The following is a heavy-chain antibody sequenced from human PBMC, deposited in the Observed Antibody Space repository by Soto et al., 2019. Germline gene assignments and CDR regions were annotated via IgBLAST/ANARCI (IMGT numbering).Heavy chain of an antibody. CDR3: ASVSYCGGDCYSFDLERGPFDY. D-gene: IGHD2-21*01. J-gene: IGHJ4*02. V-gene: IGHV3-21*01. CDR2: ISSSSSYI. Sequence: EVQLVESGGGLVKPGGSLRLSCAASGFTFSSYSMNWVRQAPGKGLEWVSSISSSSSYIYYADSVKGRFTISRDNAKNSLYLQMNSLRAEDTAVYYCASVSYCGGDCYSFDLERGPFDYWGQGPLVTVSS. CDR1: GFTFSSYS.